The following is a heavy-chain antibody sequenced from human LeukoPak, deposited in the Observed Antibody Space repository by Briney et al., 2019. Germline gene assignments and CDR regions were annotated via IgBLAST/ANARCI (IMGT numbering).Heavy chain of an antibody. CDR1: GFTFDDYD. CDR2: ISGDGVST. Sequence: PGGSLRLSCAASGFTFDDYDMSWVRQAPGKGLEWVSLISGDGVSTFYADSVKGRFTISRDNSKNSLSLQMDSLTTEDTALYYCAKEGYSHTSNYFDNWGQGILVTVSS. CDR3: AKEGYSHTSNYFDN. V-gene: IGHV3-43*02. D-gene: IGHD2-15*01. J-gene: IGHJ4*02.